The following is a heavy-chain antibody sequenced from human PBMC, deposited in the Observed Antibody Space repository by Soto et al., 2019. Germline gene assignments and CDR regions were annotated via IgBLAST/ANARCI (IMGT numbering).Heavy chain of an antibody. Sequence: EVHLVQSGAEVKKPGESLRISCQATGSGFTSYWIAWERQVPGKGLEWMGRIDPADSLATYSPSFEGHVTFSADKSIKTVYLEWKSLKASDTGVYYCARPTIFGVIIDFAMDAWGQGTTVNVSS. CDR3: ARPTIFGVIIDFAMDA. V-gene: IGHV5-10-1*03. D-gene: IGHD3-3*02. J-gene: IGHJ6*02. CDR1: GSGFTSYW. CDR2: IDPADSLA.